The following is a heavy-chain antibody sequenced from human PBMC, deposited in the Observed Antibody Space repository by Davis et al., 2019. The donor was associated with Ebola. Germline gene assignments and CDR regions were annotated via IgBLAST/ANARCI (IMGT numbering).Heavy chain of an antibody. CDR2: ISYDGSNK. V-gene: IGHV3-30-3*01. Sequence: GGSLRLSCAASGFTFSSYAMHWVRQAPGKGLEWVAVISYDGSNKYYADSVKGRFTISRDNSKNTLYLQMNSLRAEDTAVYYCAKDPSYYDFWSGYRRYYYGMDVWGQGTTVTVSS. CDR3: AKDPSYYDFWSGYRRYYYGMDV. CDR1: GFTFSSYA. D-gene: IGHD3-3*01. J-gene: IGHJ6*02.